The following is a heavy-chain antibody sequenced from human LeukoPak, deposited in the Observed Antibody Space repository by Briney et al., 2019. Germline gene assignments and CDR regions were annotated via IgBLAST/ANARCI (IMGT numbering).Heavy chain of an antibody. J-gene: IGHJ4*02. CDR2: IYTSGST. V-gene: IGHV4-61*02. Sequence: PSETLSLTCTVSGGSISSSSYYWSWIRQPAGKGLEWIGRIYTSGSTNYNPSLKSRVTISVDTSKNQFSLKLSSVTAADTAVYYCARLVGYSYEYYFDYWGQGTLVTVSS. D-gene: IGHD5-18*01. CDR1: GGSISSSSYY. CDR3: ARLVGYSYEYYFDY.